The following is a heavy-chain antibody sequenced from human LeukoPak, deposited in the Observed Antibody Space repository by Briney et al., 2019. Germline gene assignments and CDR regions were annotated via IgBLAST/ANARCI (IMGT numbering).Heavy chain of an antibody. CDR2: ISYDGSNK. Sequence: GGSLRLSCAASGFTFSSYAMHWVRQAPGKGLEWVAVISYDGSNKYYADSVKGRFTISRDNSKNTLYLQMNSLRAEDTAVYYCALDSTTPYYYYYYGMDVWGQGTTVTVSS. V-gene: IGHV3-30-3*01. CDR1: GFTFSSYA. CDR3: ALDSTTPYYYYYYGMDV. J-gene: IGHJ6*02. D-gene: IGHD2/OR15-2a*01.